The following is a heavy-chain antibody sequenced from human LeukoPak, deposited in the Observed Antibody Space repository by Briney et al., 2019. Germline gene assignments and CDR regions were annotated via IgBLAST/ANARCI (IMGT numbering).Heavy chain of an antibody. Sequence: GSLRLSCAASGFTVSSNYMSWVRQAPGKGLEWVSVIYSGGSTYYADSVKGRFTISRDNAKNSLYLQMNSLRAEDAAVYYCARDIEAAGICFDYWGQGILVTVSS. CDR1: GFTVSSNY. CDR2: IYSGGST. D-gene: IGHD6-13*01. V-gene: IGHV3-53*01. CDR3: ARDIEAAGICFDY. J-gene: IGHJ4*02.